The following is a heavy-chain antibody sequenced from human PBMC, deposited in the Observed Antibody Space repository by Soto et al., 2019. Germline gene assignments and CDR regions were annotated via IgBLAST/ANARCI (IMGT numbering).Heavy chain of an antibody. CDR3: ARDGGGFGELLLNSYDAFDL. J-gene: IGHJ3*01. CDR2: ISYDGSSK. D-gene: IGHD3-10*01. CDR1: GFTFSSYA. Sequence: PGGSLRLSCVVSGFTFSSYAMHWVRQAPGKGLEWVAVISYDGSSKSVTDSVKGRFTISRDNSKNTLYMQMNSLRVEDTAFYYCARDGGGFGELLLNSYDAFDLWGQGKLVTVSS. V-gene: IGHV3-30-3*01.